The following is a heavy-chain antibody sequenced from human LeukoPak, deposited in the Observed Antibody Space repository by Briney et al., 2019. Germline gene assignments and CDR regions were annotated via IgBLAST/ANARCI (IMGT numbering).Heavy chain of an antibody. Sequence: ASVKVSCKASGYTFINYAITWVRQAPGQGPEWMGWISAYNGNTNYAQKLQGRVTMTTDTSTSTAYMELRSLRSDDTAVYYCARVPRYCSSTSCHPQDFDYWGQGTLVTVSS. CDR2: ISAYNGNT. CDR1: GYTFINYA. J-gene: IGHJ4*02. D-gene: IGHD2-2*01. V-gene: IGHV1-18*01. CDR3: ARVPRYCSSTSCHPQDFDY.